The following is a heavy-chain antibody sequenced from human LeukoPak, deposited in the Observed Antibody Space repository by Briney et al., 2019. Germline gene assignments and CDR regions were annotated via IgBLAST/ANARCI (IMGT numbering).Heavy chain of an antibody. CDR3: ARAAPYSNYVWFDP. V-gene: IGHV1-69*13. J-gene: IGHJ5*02. D-gene: IGHD4-11*01. Sequence: ASVKVSCKASGGTFSSYAISWVRQAPGQGLEWMGGIIPIFGTANYAQKFQGRVTITADESTSTAYMELSSLRSEDTAVYYCARAAPYSNYVWFDPWGQGALVTVSS. CDR1: GGTFSSYA. CDR2: IIPIFGTA.